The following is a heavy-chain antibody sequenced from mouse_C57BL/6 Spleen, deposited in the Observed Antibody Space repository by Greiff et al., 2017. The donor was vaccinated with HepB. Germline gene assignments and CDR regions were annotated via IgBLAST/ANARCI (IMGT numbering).Heavy chain of an antibody. V-gene: IGHV1-81*01. D-gene: IGHD4-1*01. J-gene: IGHJ4*01. CDR2: IYPRSGNT. Sequence: VKLMESGAELARPGASVKLSCKASGYTFTSYGISWVKQRTGQGLEWIGEIYPRSGNTYYNEKFKGKATLTADKSSSTAYMELLSLTSEDSAVYVCARVGANWDETRAMDYWGQGTSVTVSS. CDR3: ARVGANWDETRAMDY. CDR1: GYTFTSYG.